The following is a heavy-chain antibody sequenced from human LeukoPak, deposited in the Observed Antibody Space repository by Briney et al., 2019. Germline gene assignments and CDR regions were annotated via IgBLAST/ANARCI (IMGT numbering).Heavy chain of an antibody. CDR1: RFTFADYA. Sequence: GGSLRLSCVTSRFTFADYAMHWVRQAPGQGLEWFSLISGDGDSTYYADSVKGRFTISRDNSKNSLYLHMNSLRTEDTALYYCAKDNHPDAFDIWGQGTMVTVSS. J-gene: IGHJ3*02. CDR2: ISGDGDST. CDR3: AKDNHPDAFDI. V-gene: IGHV3-43*02.